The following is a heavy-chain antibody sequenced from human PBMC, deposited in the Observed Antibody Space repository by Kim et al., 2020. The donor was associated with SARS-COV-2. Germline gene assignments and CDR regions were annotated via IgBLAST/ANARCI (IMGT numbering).Heavy chain of an antibody. J-gene: IGHJ3*02. Sequence: AMKFQGSVTITADEATSTAYMALSSLRSEDTALYYCARGVGATVHDAFDIWGQGTMVTVSS. D-gene: IGHD1-26*01. CDR3: ARGVGATVHDAFDI. V-gene: IGHV1-69*01.